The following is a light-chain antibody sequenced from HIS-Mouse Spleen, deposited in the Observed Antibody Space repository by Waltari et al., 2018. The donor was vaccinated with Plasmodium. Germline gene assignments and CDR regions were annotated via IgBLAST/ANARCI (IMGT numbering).Light chain of an antibody. J-gene: IGLJ3*02. V-gene: IGLV5-37*01. CDR2: YYSDSDK. Sequence: QPVLTQPPSSSASPGESASLTCTLPRAITVGRYNLTWYPQKPGSPPRYLLYYYSDSDKGQGSGVPSRFSGSKDASANTGILLISGLQSEDEADYYCMIWPSNASGVFGGGTKLTVL. CDR3: MIWPSNASGV. CDR1: RAITVGRYN.